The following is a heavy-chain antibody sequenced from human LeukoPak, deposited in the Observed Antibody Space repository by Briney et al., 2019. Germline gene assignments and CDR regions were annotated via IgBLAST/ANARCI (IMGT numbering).Heavy chain of an antibody. D-gene: IGHD2-21*02. V-gene: IGHV1-69*05. CDR2: IIPIFGTA. CDR1: GGTFSSYA. CDR3: ARCVTHYYYMDV. J-gene: IGHJ6*03. Sequence: SVTVSCKASGGTFSSYAISWVRQAPGQGLEWMGGIIPIFGTANYAQKFQGRVTITTDESTSTAYMELSSLRSEDTGVYYCARCVTHYYYMDVWGKGTTVTVSS.